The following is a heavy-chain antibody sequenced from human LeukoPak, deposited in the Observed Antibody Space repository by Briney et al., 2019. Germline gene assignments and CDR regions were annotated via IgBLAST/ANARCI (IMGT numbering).Heavy chain of an antibody. V-gene: IGHV3-15*01. J-gene: IGHJ4*02. CDR1: GFTFSSYA. D-gene: IGHD3-10*01. Sequence: GRSLRLSCAASGFTFSSYAMHWVRQAPGKGLEWVGRIKSKTDGGKTDYAAPVQGRFSISRDDSENTLYLQMNGLNTEDTAVYYCSTVSPYYGSGTTSPDSWGQGTLVVVSS. CDR2: IKSKTDGGKT. CDR3: STVSPYYGSGTTSPDS.